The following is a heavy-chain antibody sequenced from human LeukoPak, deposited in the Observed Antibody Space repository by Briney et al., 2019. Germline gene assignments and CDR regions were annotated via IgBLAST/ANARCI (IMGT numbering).Heavy chain of an antibody. Sequence: TGGSLRLSCAASGFTFSNYWMTWVRQAPGKGLEWIGNIHQSGSTSYNPSLQSRVTISVDTSKNQFSLKLSSVTAADTAVYYCARLEITFGGVIASWGQGTLVTVSS. J-gene: IGHJ5*01. D-gene: IGHD3-16*01. CDR2: IHQSGST. CDR1: GFTFSNYW. V-gene: IGHV4-34*01. CDR3: ARLEITFGGVIAS.